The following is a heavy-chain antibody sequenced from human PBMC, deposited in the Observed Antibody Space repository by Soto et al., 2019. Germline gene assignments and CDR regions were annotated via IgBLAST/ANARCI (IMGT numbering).Heavy chain of an antibody. J-gene: IGHJ5*02. CDR1: EFTFSSHS. V-gene: IGHV3-48*01. CDR3: ARDGCSGSNCLIWFDT. CDR2: ISSRSTTK. D-gene: IGHD2-15*01. Sequence: EVQLVESGGGLVQPEGSLRLSCAASEFTFSSHSMNWVHQAPGEGLELVSYISSRSTTKYYADSVKGRFTISRYNAKNSLYLQMNSLRAEDTAVYYCARDGCSGSNCLIWFDTWGQGTVVTVSS.